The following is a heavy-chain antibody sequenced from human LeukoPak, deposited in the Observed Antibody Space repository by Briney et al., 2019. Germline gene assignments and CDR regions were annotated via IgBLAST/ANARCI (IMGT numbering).Heavy chain of an antibody. CDR3: AKVRDQLRGVLTNDDAFDI. CDR1: GFTFSSYG. V-gene: IGHV3-30*18. D-gene: IGHD1-7*01. CDR2: ISYDGTKK. Sequence: GGSLRLSCAASGFTFSSYGMHWVRQAPGKGLEWVAVISYDGTKKYYADSVKGRFTISRDNSKNTLFLQINSLRAEDTAVYYCAKVRDQLRGVLTNDDAFDIWGQGTMVTASS. J-gene: IGHJ3*02.